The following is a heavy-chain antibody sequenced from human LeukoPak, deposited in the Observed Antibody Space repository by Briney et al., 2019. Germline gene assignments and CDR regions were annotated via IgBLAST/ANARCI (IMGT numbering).Heavy chain of an antibody. D-gene: IGHD6-13*01. J-gene: IGHJ6*02. CDR1: GGSISSSSYY. V-gene: IGHV4-39*01. CDR3: ARAAAGTYYGMDV. Sequence: SETLSLTCTVSGGSISSSSYYWGWIRQPPGKGLEWIGSIYYSGSTYYNPSLKSRVTISVDTSKNQFSLKLSSVTAADTAVYYCARAAAGTYYGMDVWGQGTTVTVSS. CDR2: IYYSGST.